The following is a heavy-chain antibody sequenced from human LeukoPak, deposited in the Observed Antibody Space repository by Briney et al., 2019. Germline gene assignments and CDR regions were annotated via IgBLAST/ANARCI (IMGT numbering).Heavy chain of an antibody. CDR1: GYTLTELS. Sequence: ASVKVSCKVSGYTLTELSMHWVRQAPGKGLEWMGGFDPEDGETIYAQKFQGRVTMTEDTSTDTAYMELSSLRSEDTAVYYCATGRRVSSGYYYGVDYYYGMDVWGQGTTVTVSS. D-gene: IGHD3-22*01. CDR2: FDPEDGET. J-gene: IGHJ6*02. V-gene: IGHV1-24*01. CDR3: ATGRRVSSGYYYGVDYYYGMDV.